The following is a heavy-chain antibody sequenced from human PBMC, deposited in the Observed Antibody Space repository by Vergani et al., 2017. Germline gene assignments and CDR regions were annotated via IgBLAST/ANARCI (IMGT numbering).Heavy chain of an antibody. CDR2: ISYDGSNK. D-gene: IGHD2-15*01. CDR1: GFTFSSYG. V-gene: IGHV3-30*18. Sequence: QVQLVESGGGVVQPGRSLRLSCAASGFTFSSYGMHWVRPAPGKGLEWVAVISYDGSNKYYADSVKGRFTISRDNSKNTLYLQMNSLRAEDTAVYYCAKDGSPCSGGSCYFLGAFDIWGQGTMVTVSS. J-gene: IGHJ3*02. CDR3: AKDGSPCSGGSCYFLGAFDI.